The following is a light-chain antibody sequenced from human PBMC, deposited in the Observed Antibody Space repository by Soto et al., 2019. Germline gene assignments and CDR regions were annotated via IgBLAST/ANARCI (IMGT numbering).Light chain of an antibody. CDR2: TDN. CDR1: SSNIGTNA. Sequence: QSVLTQPPSASGTPGQRVTISCTGSSSNIGTNAVNWYQQLPGTAPMLLIHTDNQRPSGVPDRFSGSKSGTSASLAISGLQSEDEADYYCAAWDDSLDVPVFGGGTKVTVL. J-gene: IGLJ3*02. CDR3: AAWDDSLDVPV. V-gene: IGLV1-44*01.